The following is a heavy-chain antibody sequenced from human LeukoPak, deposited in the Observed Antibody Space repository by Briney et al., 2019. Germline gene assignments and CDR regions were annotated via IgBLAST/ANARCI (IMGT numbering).Heavy chain of an antibody. Sequence: PSETLSLTCTVSGYSISSGYYWGWIRQPPGKGLEWIGSIYHSGSTYYNPSLKSRVTISVDTSKNQFSLKLSSVTAADTAVYYCARWGSYRYRFSYWGQGTLVTVSS. V-gene: IGHV4-38-2*02. D-gene: IGHD3-16*02. J-gene: IGHJ4*02. CDR3: ARWGSYRYRFSY. CDR1: GYSISSGYY. CDR2: IYHSGST.